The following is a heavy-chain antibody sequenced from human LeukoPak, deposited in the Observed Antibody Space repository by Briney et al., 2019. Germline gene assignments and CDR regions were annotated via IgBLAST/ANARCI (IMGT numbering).Heavy chain of an antibody. CDR2: ITQDGSEK. CDR3: ARKTMVRGVIVKVGWASDY. V-gene: IGHV3-7*01. J-gene: IGHJ4*01. D-gene: IGHD3-10*01. Sequence: GGSLRLSCAASGFTFSSYWMRWVRQAPGKGLEWVAKITQDGSEKYYVDSVKGRFTISRDNVKKSLYLQMNSLRAGDTAVYYCARKTMVRGVIVKVGWASDYWGQGTLVTVSS. CDR1: GFTFSSYW.